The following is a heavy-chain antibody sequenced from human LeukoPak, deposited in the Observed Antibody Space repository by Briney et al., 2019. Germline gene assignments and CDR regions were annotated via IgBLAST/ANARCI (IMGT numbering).Heavy chain of an antibody. D-gene: IGHD3-22*01. V-gene: IGHV3-23*01. CDR1: GFTFSSYA. J-gene: IGHJ4*02. CDR2: IGGSGGST. Sequence: GGSLRPSCAASGFTFSSYAMSWVRQAPEKGLEWVSAIGGSGGSTYFADSVKGRFTISRDNSKNTLYLQMNSLRAEDTAVYYCARDPGGYYYDTSGYFGSYFDYWGQGTLVTVSS. CDR3: ARDPGGYYYDTSGYFGSYFDY.